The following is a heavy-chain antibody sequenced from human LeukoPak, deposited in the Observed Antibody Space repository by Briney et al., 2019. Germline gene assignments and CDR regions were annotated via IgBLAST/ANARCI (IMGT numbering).Heavy chain of an antibody. V-gene: IGHV3-48*02. CDR2: IGTSNTVI. D-gene: IGHD4-23*01. J-gene: IGHJ4*02. CDR1: GFTFNNYV. CDR3: ARHDYGGNSGDY. Sequence: GGSLRLSCVASGFTFNNYVMNWVRQAPGKGLEWISYIGTSNTVIYYADSVKGRFTISRDNAKNSLYLQMNSLRDEDTAVYYCARHDYGGNSGDYWGQGTLVTVSS.